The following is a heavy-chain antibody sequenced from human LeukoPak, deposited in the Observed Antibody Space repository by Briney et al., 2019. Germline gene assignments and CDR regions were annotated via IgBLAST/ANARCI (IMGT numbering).Heavy chain of an antibody. CDR3: AREGSGSGGSYYFDY. D-gene: IGHD6-19*01. V-gene: IGHV3-30-3*01. J-gene: IGHJ4*02. Sequence: GGSLRLSCAASGFTFSSYAMHWVRQAPGKGLEWVAVISYDGSNKYYADSVKGRFTISRDNSKNTLYLQMNSLRAEDTAVYYCAREGSGSGGSYYFDYWGQGTLVTVSS. CDR2: ISYDGSNK. CDR1: GFTFSSYA.